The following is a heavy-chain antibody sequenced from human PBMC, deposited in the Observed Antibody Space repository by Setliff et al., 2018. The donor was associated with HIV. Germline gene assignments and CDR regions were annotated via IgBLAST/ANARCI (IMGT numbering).Heavy chain of an antibody. J-gene: IGHJ3*02. CDR2: ISYNGIT. CDR3: ARHRPWEVDVFDI. Sequence: PSETLSLTCSVSGGSMRNYYWSWIRQPPRKGLEWVGHISYNGITTYNHSLKSRVTISVDTSKTQFSLKLTSVTAADTAVYYCARHRPWEVDVFDIWGQGTMVTVSS. D-gene: IGHD1-26*01. CDR1: GGSMRNYY. V-gene: IGHV4-59*08.